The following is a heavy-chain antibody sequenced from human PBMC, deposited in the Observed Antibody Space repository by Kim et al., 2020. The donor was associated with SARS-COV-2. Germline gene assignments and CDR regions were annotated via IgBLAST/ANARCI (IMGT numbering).Heavy chain of an antibody. V-gene: IGHV3-23*03. CDR3: GKHSSSWPYYFDY. CDR1: GFTFSSYA. Sequence: GGSLRLSCAASGFTFSSYAMSWVRQAPGKGLEWVSIIYSGVSNTFYADSVKGRFTISRDNTKNTLYVQMNSLRAENTAVCYCGKHSSSWPYYFDYWGQGTLVTVAS. CDR2: IYSGVSNT. J-gene: IGHJ4*02. D-gene: IGHD6-13*01.